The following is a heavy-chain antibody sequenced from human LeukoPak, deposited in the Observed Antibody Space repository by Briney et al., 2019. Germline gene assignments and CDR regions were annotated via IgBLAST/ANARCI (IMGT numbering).Heavy chain of an antibody. Sequence: SETLSLTCSVSGGSFNSGGHYWGWIRQPPGKGLECIGSFFYGGSTYYNPSLKSRTTISVDMSKKQFYLKLTSVNAADTAVYYCARHSSAGSVPGYFDSWGQGALVTVSS. CDR2: FFYGGST. CDR3: ARHSSAGSVPGYFDS. CDR1: GGSFNSGGHY. D-gene: IGHD6-25*01. J-gene: IGHJ4*02. V-gene: IGHV4-39*01.